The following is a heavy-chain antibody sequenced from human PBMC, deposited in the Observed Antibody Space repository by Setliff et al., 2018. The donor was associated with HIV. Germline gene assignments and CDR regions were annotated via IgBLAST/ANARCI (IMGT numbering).Heavy chain of an antibody. Sequence: ASVKVSCKASGYTFTDYYMHWVRQAPGQGLGWMGLINPTGDITFYPQKFQARVTMTRDTSASTVCLELRSLRSEDTAVYFCASKGGSEDYPDSDAFDIWGQGTLVTVSS. J-gene: IGHJ3*02. V-gene: IGHV1-46*01. CDR3: ASKGGSEDYPDSDAFDI. CDR1: GYTFTDYY. D-gene: IGHD3-10*01. CDR2: INPTGDIT.